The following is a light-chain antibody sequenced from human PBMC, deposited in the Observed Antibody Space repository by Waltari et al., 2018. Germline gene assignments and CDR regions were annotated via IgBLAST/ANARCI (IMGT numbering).Light chain of an antibody. Sequence: DIVMTQSPLSLHVTPGESASIPCRSSPSLLHSNGYNYLDWYLQKPGQSPQLLIYLGSNRASGVPDRFSGSGSGTDFTLKISRVEAEDVGVYYCMQALQTPWTFGQGTKVEIK. CDR1: PSLLHSNGYNY. CDR3: MQALQTPWT. J-gene: IGKJ1*01. V-gene: IGKV2-28*01. CDR2: LGS.